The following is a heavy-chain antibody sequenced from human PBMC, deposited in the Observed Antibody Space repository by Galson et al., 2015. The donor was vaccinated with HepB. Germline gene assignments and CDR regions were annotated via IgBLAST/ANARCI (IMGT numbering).Heavy chain of an antibody. J-gene: IGHJ4*02. V-gene: IGHV3-74*01. D-gene: IGHD3-10*01. CDR1: GFTFSNYW. CDR3: VRTITPAPIPLFDC. Sequence: SLRLSCAASGFTFSNYWMHWVRQAPGKGLVWVSRIKSDGETADYADSVKGRFTISRDNAKNILSLQMESLRAEDTALYYCVRTITPAPIPLFDCWGQGTLVTVSS. CDR2: IKSDGETA.